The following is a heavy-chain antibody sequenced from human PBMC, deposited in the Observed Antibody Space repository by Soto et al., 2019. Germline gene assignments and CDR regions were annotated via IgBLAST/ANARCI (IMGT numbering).Heavy chain of an antibody. V-gene: IGHV1-2*04. CDR1: GYTFTGYY. CDR2: INPNSGGT. D-gene: IGHD3-10*01. J-gene: IGHJ6*02. Sequence: ASVKVSCKASGYTFTGYYMHWVRQAPGQGLEWMGWINPNSGGTNYAQKFQGWVTMTRDTSISTAYMELSRLRSDDTAVYYCARAFMFRGVISRPPDYYYYYGMDVWGQGTTVTVSS. CDR3: ARAFMFRGVISRPPDYYYYYGMDV.